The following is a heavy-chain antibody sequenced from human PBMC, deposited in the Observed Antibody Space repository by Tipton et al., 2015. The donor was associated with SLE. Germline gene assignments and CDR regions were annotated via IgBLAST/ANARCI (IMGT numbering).Heavy chain of an antibody. CDR2: IKQDGSER. D-gene: IGHD1-1*01. CDR1: GFTFSNYW. CDR3: ARPSTTAVPDY. V-gene: IGHV3-7*01. Sequence: SLRLSCAASGFTFSNYWMNWVRQAPGKGLEWVANIKQDGSERYYADSVEGRFAISRDNAKNSLYLQMNSLRAEDTAVYYCARPSTTAVPDYWGRGTLVTVSS. J-gene: IGHJ4*02.